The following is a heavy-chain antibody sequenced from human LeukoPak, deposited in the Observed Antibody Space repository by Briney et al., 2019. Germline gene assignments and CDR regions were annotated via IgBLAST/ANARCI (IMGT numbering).Heavy chain of an antibody. D-gene: IGHD3-10*01. CDR3: AIQPSHYYGSGSYNLAWSRVHFDY. V-gene: IGHV4-34*01. CDR2: INHSGST. Sequence: SETLSLTCAVYGGSFSGYYWSWIRQPPGKGLEWIGEINHSGSTNYNPSLKSRVTISVDTSKNQFSLKLSSVTAADTAVYYCAIQPSHYYGSGSYNLAWSRVHFDYWGQGTLVTVSS. CDR1: GGSFSGYY. J-gene: IGHJ4*02.